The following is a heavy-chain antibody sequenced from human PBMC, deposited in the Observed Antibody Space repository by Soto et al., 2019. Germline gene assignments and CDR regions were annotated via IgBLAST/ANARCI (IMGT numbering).Heavy chain of an antibody. D-gene: IGHD3-3*01. CDR2: ISSDSVTI. CDR3: VRRPSWTYYHDS. J-gene: IGHJ4*02. CDR1: GFTFSTYG. V-gene: IGHV3-48*02. Sequence: GGSLRLSCAASGFTFSTYGMNWVRQAPGKGLEWVSYISSDSVTIYYADSVKGRFTISRDNAKNSLYLQLNSLRDEDTAVYYCVRRPSWTYYHDSWGQGTLVTVSS.